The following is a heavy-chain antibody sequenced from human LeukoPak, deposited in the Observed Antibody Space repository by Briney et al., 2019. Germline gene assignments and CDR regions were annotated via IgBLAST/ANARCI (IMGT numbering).Heavy chain of an antibody. V-gene: IGHV4-59*11. D-gene: IGHD5-18*01. J-gene: IGHJ6*03. Sequence: SETLSLTCTVSGGSISSHYWSWIRQPPGKGLEWIGYIYYSGSTNYNPSLKSRVTISVDTSKTQFSLKLSSVTDADTAVYYCARGSHPTSGYSYGSPLLVGYYYYMDVWGKGTTVIVSS. CDR1: GGSISSHY. CDR2: IYYSGST. CDR3: ARGSHPTSGYSYGSPLLVGYYYYMDV.